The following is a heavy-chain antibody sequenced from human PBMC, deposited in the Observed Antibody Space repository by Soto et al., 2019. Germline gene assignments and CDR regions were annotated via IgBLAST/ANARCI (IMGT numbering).Heavy chain of an antibody. V-gene: IGHV1-3*01. CDR3: ARASSWFVTDYWGQGTLVTSPQVRGSTGGSLRLSCASAGVVVVAAYDYYYYGMDV. Sequence: GASVKVSCKASGYTFISYAMNWVRQAPGQRLEWMGWINAGNGNIKYSQKFQGRVTITRDTSASTAYLELSSLRFEDTAVYYCARASSWFVTDYWGQGTLVTSPQVRGSTGGSLRLSCASAGVVVVAAYDYYYYGMDVWGQGTTVTVSS. CDR2: INAGNGNI. CDR1: GYTFISYA. J-gene: IGHJ6*02. D-gene: IGHD2-15*01.